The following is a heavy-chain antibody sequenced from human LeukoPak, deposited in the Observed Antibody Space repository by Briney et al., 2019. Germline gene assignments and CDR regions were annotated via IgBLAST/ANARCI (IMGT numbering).Heavy chain of an antibody. CDR1: GYTSTSYG. J-gene: IGHJ6*02. CDR2: IGAYNGNT. Sequence: GASVKVSCKASGYTSTSYGISWVRQAPGQGLEWMGWIGAYNGNTNYAQKLQGRVTMTTDTSTSTAYMELRSLRSDDTAVYYCARESSSGWYGKYYYYGMDVWGQGTTVTVSS. D-gene: IGHD6-19*01. CDR3: ARESSSGWYGKYYYYGMDV. V-gene: IGHV1-18*01.